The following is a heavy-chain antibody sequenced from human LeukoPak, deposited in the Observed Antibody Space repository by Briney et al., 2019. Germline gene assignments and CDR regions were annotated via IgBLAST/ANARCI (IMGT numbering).Heavy chain of an antibody. V-gene: IGHV4-34*01. J-gene: IGHJ4*02. CDR3: ARERGSYYYDSSGYYHGYYFDY. D-gene: IGHD3-22*01. Sequence: PSETLSLTCAVYGGSFSGYYWSWIRQPPGKGLEWIGEINHSGSTNYNPSLKSRVTISVDTSKNQLSLKLSSVTAADTAVYYCARERGSYYYDSSGYYHGYYFDYWGQGTLVTVSS. CDR1: GGSFSGYY. CDR2: INHSGST.